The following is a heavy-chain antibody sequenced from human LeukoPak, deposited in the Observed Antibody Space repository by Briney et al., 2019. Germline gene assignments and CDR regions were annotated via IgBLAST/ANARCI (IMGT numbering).Heavy chain of an antibody. CDR2: FDPEDGET. CDR1: GYTLTELS. V-gene: IGHV1-24*01. J-gene: IGHJ3*02. Sequence: ASVKVSCKVSGYTLTELSMHWVRQAPGKGLEWMGGFDPEDGETIYAQKFQGRVTMTRDTSTTTVNMELSSLRSEDTAVYYCARDSDAVDDAFVIWGQGTVVTVSS. D-gene: IGHD6-19*01. CDR3: ARDSDAVDDAFVI.